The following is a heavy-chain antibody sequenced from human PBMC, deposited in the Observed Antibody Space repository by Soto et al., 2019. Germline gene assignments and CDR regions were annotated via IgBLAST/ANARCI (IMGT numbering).Heavy chain of an antibody. Sequence: EVQLVESGGGLVQPGGSLRLSCAASGFTFSSYDMHWVRQATGKGLEWVSAIGTAGDTYYPGSVKGRFTISRENAKNSLDRQMSSLGAGDTAVYYCGGGGGRVGTAWVDTWGQGSLGTVSS. CDR1: GFTFSSYD. CDR2: IGTAGDT. V-gene: IGHV3-13*04. J-gene: IGHJ5*02. CDR3: GGGGGRVGTAWVDT. D-gene: IGHD3-16*01.